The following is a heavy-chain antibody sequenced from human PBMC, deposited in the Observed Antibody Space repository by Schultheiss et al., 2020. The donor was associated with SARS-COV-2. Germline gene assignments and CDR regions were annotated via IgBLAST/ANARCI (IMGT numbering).Heavy chain of an antibody. V-gene: IGHV1-24*01. CDR2: INPNSGGT. CDR1: GYTLTELS. D-gene: IGHD6-13*01. CDR3: AKGLQLVQD. J-gene: IGHJ4*02. Sequence: ASVKVSCKVSGYTLTELSMHWVRQAPGKGLEWMGWINPNSGGTNYAQKFQGRVTITADESTSTAYMELSSLRSEDTAVYYCAKGLQLVQDWGQGTLVTVSS.